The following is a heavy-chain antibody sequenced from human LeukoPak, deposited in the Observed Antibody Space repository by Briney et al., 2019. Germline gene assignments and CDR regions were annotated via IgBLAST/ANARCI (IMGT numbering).Heavy chain of an antibody. J-gene: IGHJ4*02. Sequence: GGSLRLSCAASGFTFSSYWMSWVRQAPGKGLEWVANIKQDGSEKYYVDSVKGRFTISRDNAKNSLFLQMSSLRAEDKAVYYCAKLGMVRGIIAYYFDYWGQGTLVTVSS. CDR1: GFTFSSYW. V-gene: IGHV3-7*05. CDR3: AKLGMVRGIIAYYFDY. CDR2: IKQDGSEK. D-gene: IGHD3-10*01.